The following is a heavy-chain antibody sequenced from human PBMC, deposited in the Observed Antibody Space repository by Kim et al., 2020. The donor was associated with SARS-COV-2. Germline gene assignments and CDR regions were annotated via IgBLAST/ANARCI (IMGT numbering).Heavy chain of an antibody. CDR2: IYYSWST. Sequence: SETLSLTCTVSGGSISSGGYYWSWIRQHPGKGLEWIGYIYYSWSTYYNPSLKSRVTISVDTSKNQFSLKLSSVTAADTAVYYCARGRDYDFWSGYYTGISAFDIWGQGTMVTVSS. CDR3: ARGRDYDFWSGYYTGISAFDI. D-gene: IGHD3-3*01. V-gene: IGHV4-31*03. CDR1: GGSISSGGYY. J-gene: IGHJ3*02.